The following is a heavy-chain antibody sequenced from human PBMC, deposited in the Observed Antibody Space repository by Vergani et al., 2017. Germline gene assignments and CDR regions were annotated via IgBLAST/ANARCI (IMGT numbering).Heavy chain of an antibody. CDR3: ARDSGFGDLN. D-gene: IGHD3-10*01. CDR1: GGSISSYY. J-gene: IGHJ1*01. Sequence: QVQLQESGPGLVKPSETLSLTCTVSGGSISSYYWSWIRQPAGKGLEWIGRVYYSGRTYYNPSLKSRVAISVDTSKNQFSLKLSSVTAADTAVYYCARDSGFGDLNWGQGTLVTVSS. CDR2: VYYSGRT. V-gene: IGHV4-4*07.